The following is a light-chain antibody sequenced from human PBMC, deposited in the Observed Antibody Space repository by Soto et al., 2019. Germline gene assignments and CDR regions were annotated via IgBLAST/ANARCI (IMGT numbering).Light chain of an antibody. Sequence: EIVLTQSPATLSLSPGESATLSCRASQSVSSYFAWYQQKPGQTPRLLIYDASNRATGIPARFSSSGSGTDFTLTISSREPKDFTVYNCHQRSNRPITFGQGTRLEIK. V-gene: IGKV3-11*01. CDR2: DAS. CDR3: HQRSNRPIT. J-gene: IGKJ5*01. CDR1: QSVSSY.